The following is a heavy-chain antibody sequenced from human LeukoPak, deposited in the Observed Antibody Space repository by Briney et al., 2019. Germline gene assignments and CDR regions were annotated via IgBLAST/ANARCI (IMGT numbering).Heavy chain of an antibody. J-gene: IGHJ5*02. CDR1: GASIEAHY. V-gene: IGHV4-59*08. CDR3: ARHYSVMGGRLTEYWLDP. CDR2: MFHTGNT. Sequence: SETLSLTCSVSGASIEAHYWSWIRQPPGKGLEWIGYMFHTGNTNYNPSLKNRVTVALDTSKKEFSLKLTSVTAEDTAVYYCARHYSVMGGRLTEYWLDPWGQGTLVIVS. D-gene: IGHD2-8*01.